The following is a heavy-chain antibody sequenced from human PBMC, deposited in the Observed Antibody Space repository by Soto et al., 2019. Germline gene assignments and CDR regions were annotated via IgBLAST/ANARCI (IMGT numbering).Heavy chain of an antibody. Sequence: SETLSLTCTVSGGSISSYYWSWIRQPPGKGLEWIGYIYYSGSTNYNPSLKSRVTISVDTSKNQFSLKLSSVTAADAAVYYCARHAAYEFDYWGQGTLVTVSS. V-gene: IGHV4-59*08. J-gene: IGHJ4*02. CDR1: GGSISSYY. D-gene: IGHD5-12*01. CDR2: IYYSGST. CDR3: ARHAAYEFDY.